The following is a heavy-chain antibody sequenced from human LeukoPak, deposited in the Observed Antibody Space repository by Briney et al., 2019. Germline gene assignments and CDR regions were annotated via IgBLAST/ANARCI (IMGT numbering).Heavy chain of an antibody. CDR2: ISSSSYI. D-gene: IGHD2-8*01. Sequence: GGSLRLSCAASGFTFSSYSMNWVRQAPGKGLEWVSSISSSSYIYYADSVKGRFTISRDNAKNSLYLQMNSLRAEDTAVYYCARAEGYCTNGVCYEYYFDYWGQGTLVTVSS. CDR1: GFTFSSYS. V-gene: IGHV3-21*01. J-gene: IGHJ4*02. CDR3: ARAEGYCTNGVCYEYYFDY.